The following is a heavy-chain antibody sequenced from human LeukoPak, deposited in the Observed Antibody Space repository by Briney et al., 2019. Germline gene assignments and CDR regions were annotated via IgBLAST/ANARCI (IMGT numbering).Heavy chain of an antibody. CDR2: INPNSGGT. V-gene: IGHV1-2*02. J-gene: IGHJ4*02. D-gene: IGHD2-15*01. CDR3: ARDRAPSVVVGTLDY. Sequence: ASVTVSCKASGYTFTGYYMHWVRQAPGQGLEWMGWINPNSGGTNYAQKFQGRVTMTRDTSISTAYMELSRLRSDDTAVYYCARDRAPSVVVGTLDYWGQGTLVTVSS. CDR1: GYTFTGYY.